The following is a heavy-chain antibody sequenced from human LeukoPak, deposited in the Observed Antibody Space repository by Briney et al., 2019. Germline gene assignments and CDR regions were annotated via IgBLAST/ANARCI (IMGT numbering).Heavy chain of an antibody. CDR1: GFTFSSYS. J-gene: IGHJ3*02. D-gene: IGHD2-15*01. V-gene: IGHV3-21*01. CDR3: ARVLGSSGYCSGGSCLRAFDI. CDR2: ISSSSSYI. Sequence: GGSPRLSCAASGFTFSSYSMNWVRQAPGKGLEWVSSISSSSSYIYYADSVKGRFTISRDNAKNSLYLQMNSLRAEDTAVYYCARVLGSSGYCSGGSCLRAFDIWGQGTMVTVSS.